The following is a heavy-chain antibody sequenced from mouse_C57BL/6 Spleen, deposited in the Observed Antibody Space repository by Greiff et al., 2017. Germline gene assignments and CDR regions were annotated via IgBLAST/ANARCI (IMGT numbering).Heavy chain of an antibody. J-gene: IGHJ3*01. Sequence: EVQVVESGAELVRPGASVKLSCTASGFNIKDYYMHWVKQRPEQGLEWIGRIDPEDGDTEYAPKFQGKATMAAHTSSNTAYLQLSSLTSEDTAVYYCTTGFAYWGQGTLVTVSA. V-gene: IGHV14-1*01. CDR3: TTGFAY. CDR1: GFNIKDYY. CDR2: IDPEDGDT.